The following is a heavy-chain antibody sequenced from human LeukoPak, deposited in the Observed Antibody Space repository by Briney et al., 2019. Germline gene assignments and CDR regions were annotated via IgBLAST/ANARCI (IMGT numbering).Heavy chain of an antibody. CDR2: IYPGDSDT. Sequence: GESLKISCKGTGYSFTSYWIGWVRQMPGKGLEWMGIIYPGDSDTRYSPSFQGQVTISADKSISTAYLQWSSLKASDTAMYYCARRVYSATLVSPFDDWGQGTLVTVSS. V-gene: IGHV5-51*01. CDR3: ARRVYSATLVSPFDD. D-gene: IGHD5-18*01. CDR1: GYSFTSYW. J-gene: IGHJ4*02.